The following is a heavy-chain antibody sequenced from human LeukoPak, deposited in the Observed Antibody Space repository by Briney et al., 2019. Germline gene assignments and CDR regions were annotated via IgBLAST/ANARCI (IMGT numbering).Heavy chain of an antibody. J-gene: IGHJ4*02. V-gene: IGHV1-69*05. CDR2: IIPIFGTA. D-gene: IGHD3-10*01. Sequence: SVKVSCKASGGTFSSYAISWVRQAPGHGLEWMGRIIPIFGTANYAQKFQGRVTITTDESTSTAYMELSSLRSEDTAVYYCARMGGYYGSGSYSDWGQGTLVTVSS. CDR1: GGTFSSYA. CDR3: ARMGGYYGSGSYSD.